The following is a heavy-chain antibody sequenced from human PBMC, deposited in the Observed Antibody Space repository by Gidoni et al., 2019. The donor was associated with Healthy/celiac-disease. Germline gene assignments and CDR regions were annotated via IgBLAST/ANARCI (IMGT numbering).Heavy chain of an antibody. CDR3: AREGNDYGDYAAYYYYGMDV. D-gene: IGHD4-17*01. Sequence: QVHLVPSGAEVKKPGASVKVSCKASGYPFTGYHMHCVRQAPGQGLEWMGWINPNSGDTNYAQKFQGRVTMTRDTSISTAYMELSRLRSDDTAVYYCAREGNDYGDYAAYYYYGMDVWGQGTTVTVSS. J-gene: IGHJ6*02. V-gene: IGHV1-2*02. CDR2: INPNSGDT. CDR1: GYPFTGYH.